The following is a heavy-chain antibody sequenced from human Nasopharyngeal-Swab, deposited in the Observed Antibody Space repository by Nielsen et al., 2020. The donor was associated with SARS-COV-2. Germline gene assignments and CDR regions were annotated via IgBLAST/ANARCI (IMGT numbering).Heavy chain of an antibody. J-gene: IGHJ4*02. CDR2: INPNSGGT. CDR3: ARDYRAWSSGLPFDY. D-gene: IGHD6-19*01. V-gene: IGHV1-2*02. Sequence: ASVKVSCKASGYTFTGYYMHWVRQAPGQGLEWMGWINPNSGGTNYAQKFQGRVTMTRDTSISTAYMELSRLRSDDTAVYYCARDYRAWSSGLPFDYWGQGTLVTVSS. CDR1: GYTFTGYY.